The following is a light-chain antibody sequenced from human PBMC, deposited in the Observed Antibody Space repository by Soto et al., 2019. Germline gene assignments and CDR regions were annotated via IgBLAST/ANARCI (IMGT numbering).Light chain of an antibody. CDR1: QSISSW. J-gene: IGKJ2*01. CDR2: DAS. V-gene: IGKV1-5*01. Sequence: DIQMTQSPSTLSASVGDRVTITCRASQSISSWLAWFQQKPRGAPKLLIYDASSLESGVPSRFSGSGSGTEFTLTINSLQPDDFATYYCQQYSRFPYTFGQGTKLEIK. CDR3: QQYSRFPYT.